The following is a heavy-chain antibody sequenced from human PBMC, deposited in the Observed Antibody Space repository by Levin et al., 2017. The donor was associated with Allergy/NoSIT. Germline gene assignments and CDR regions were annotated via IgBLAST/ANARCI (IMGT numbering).Heavy chain of an antibody. D-gene: IGHD3-10*01. Sequence: QTLSLTCTFSGFSLSTSGMCVSWIRQPPGKALEWLALIDWDDDKYYSTSLKTRLTISKDTSKNQVVLTMTNMDPVDTATYYCARTDSYGSGSYTGYYYYMDVWGKGTTVTVSS. CDR1: GFSLSTSGMC. J-gene: IGHJ6*03. CDR2: IDWDDDK. CDR3: ARTDSYGSGSYTGYYYYMDV. V-gene: IGHV2-70*01.